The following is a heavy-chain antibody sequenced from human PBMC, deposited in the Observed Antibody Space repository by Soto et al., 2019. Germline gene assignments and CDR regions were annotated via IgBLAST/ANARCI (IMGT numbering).Heavy chain of an antibody. J-gene: IGHJ5*02. Sequence: GASVKVSCKASGYTFTSYGISWVRQAPGQGLEWMGWISAYNGNTNYAQKLQGRVTMTTDTSTSTAYMELRSLRSDDTAVYYCARDASYSGYGEVWWFDPWGQGTLVTVSS. CDR3: ARDASYSGYGEVWWFDP. D-gene: IGHD5-12*01. CDR1: GYTFTSYG. V-gene: IGHV1-18*04. CDR2: ISAYNGNT.